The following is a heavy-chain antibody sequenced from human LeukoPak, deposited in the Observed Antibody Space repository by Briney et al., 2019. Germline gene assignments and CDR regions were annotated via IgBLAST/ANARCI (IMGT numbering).Heavy chain of an antibody. D-gene: IGHD3-3*01. CDR3: ARPGVGAFHI. Sequence: PSGTLSLTCAVSGGSISNSNWWSGVRRPPGRGLEWMGDIYQSGNTTYNPSLKSRVTISVDKSKDQFSQNLSSVTAADTAVYYCARPGVGAFHIWGQGTMVTVSS. J-gene: IGHJ3*02. CDR2: IYQSGNT. V-gene: IGHV4-4*02. CDR1: GGSISNSNW.